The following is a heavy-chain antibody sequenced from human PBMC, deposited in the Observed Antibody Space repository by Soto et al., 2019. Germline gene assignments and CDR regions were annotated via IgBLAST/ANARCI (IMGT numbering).Heavy chain of an antibody. CDR2: ISGGGGST. CDR3: AKPEGTISPGPARLNWFDH. J-gene: IGHJ5*02. Sequence: PGGSLRLSCAASGFTFSSYAMSWVRRAPGKGLEWVSLISGGGGSTYYAASMNGLITIIRETYNTTLFQQINILTADDTAEYCCAKPEGTISPGPARLNWFDHWGQGTLVTVSS. D-gene: IGHD3-3*01. V-gene: IGHV3-23*01. CDR1: GFTFSSYA.